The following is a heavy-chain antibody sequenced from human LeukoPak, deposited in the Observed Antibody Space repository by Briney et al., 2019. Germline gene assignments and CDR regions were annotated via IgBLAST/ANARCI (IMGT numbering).Heavy chain of an antibody. CDR3: AREVFTIFGYGHYGMDV. D-gene: IGHD3-3*01. V-gene: IGHV4-31*03. CDR1: GGSISSGGYY. J-gene: IGHJ6*02. CDR2: IYYSGST. Sequence: PSETLSLTCTVSGGSISSGGYYWSWIRQHPGKGLEWIGYIYYSGSTYYNPSLKSRVTISVDTSKNQFSLKLSSVTAADTAVYYCAREVFTIFGYGHYGMDVWGQGTTVTVSS.